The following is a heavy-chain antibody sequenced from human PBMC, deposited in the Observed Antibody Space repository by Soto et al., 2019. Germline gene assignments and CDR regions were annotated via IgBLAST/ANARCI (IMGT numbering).Heavy chain of an antibody. D-gene: IGHD2-21*02. V-gene: IGHV3-21*01. CDR2: MSSSSSHI. CDR1: GFTFSSYS. CDR3: ARKGVTAFLVDY. Sequence: EVQLVESGGGLVNPGGSLRLSCAASGFTFSSYSMTWVRQAPGKGLEWVSSMSSSSSHIYYADSVKGRFTISRDNAQNSLYLQMNSLRAEDTAVYYCARKGVTAFLVDYWGQGTLVTVAS. J-gene: IGHJ4*02.